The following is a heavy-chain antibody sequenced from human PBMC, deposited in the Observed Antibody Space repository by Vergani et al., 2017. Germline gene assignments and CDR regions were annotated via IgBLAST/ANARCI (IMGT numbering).Heavy chain of an antibody. D-gene: IGHD4-17*01. V-gene: IGHV4-34*01. CDR1: GGSFSGYY. CDR3: ARGVDYVQYYYYYYMDV. J-gene: IGHJ6*03. CDR2: INHSGST. Sequence: QVQLQQWGAGLLKPSETLSLTCAVYGGSFSGYYWSWIRQPPGKGLEWIGEINHSGSTNYNPSLKSRVTISVDTSKNQFSLKLSSVTAADTAVYYCARGVDYVQYYYYYYMDVWGKGTTVTVSS.